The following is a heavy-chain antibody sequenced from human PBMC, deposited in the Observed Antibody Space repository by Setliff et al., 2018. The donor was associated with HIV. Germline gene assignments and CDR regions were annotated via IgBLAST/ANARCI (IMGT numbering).Heavy chain of an antibody. Sequence: PSETLSLTCAVYGGSFSGCYWTWIRQPPGKGLEWIGEINNSGSTNYNPSLKSRVTISVDTSKNQFSLKLTSVAAADMALYYCARQQTALFVDYWGQGTLVTVSS. J-gene: IGHJ4*02. V-gene: IGHV4-34*01. CDR2: INNSGST. CDR3: ARQQTALFVDY. D-gene: IGHD2-21*02. CDR1: GGSFSGCY.